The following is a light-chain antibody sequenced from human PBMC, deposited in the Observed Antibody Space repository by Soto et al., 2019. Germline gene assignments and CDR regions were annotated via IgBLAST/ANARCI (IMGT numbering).Light chain of an antibody. CDR1: SSDIGRYNL. V-gene: IGLV2-23*01. CDR3: CSYAGGASVV. J-gene: IGLJ2*01. Sequence: QSALTQPASVSGSPGQSITISCTGTSSDIGRYNLVSWYQQHPGKAPKLIIYEDIERPSGVSDRFSGSKSGNTASLTISGLQTAYEAEYYCCSYAGGASVVFGGGTKLTVL. CDR2: EDI.